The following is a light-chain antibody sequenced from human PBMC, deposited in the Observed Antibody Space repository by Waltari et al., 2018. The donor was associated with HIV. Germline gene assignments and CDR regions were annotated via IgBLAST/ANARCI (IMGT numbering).Light chain of an antibody. V-gene: IGKV1-39*01. CDR2: DAS. J-gene: IGKJ4*01. Sequence: DIQMTQSPSSLSASVGDRVTITCRASQSIRSYLNWYQQKPGKAPNLLIYDASSLQSGVPLRFSCSGSGTGFTLTISRLQPGDFATYYCQQSYSTPHTFGGGTKVEIK. CDR1: QSIRSY. CDR3: QQSYSTPHT.